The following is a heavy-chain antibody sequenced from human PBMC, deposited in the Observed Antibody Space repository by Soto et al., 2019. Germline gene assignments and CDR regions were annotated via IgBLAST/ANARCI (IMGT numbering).Heavy chain of an antibody. CDR1: GYTFTSYY. V-gene: IGHV1-46*01. Sequence: QVQLVQSGAEVKKPGASVKVSCKASGYTFTSYYMHWVRQAPGQGLEWMGIINTSGGSTSHAQKFQGRVTLTRDTSTSTVEMGLGSLRSEDPAVYYCSLPVGATPFDYWGPGTLVTVSS. D-gene: IGHD1-26*01. CDR2: INTSGGST. CDR3: SLPVGATPFDY. J-gene: IGHJ4*02.